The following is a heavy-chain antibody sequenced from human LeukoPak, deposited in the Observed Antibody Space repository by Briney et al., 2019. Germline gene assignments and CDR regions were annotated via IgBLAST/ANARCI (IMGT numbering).Heavy chain of an antibody. Sequence: ASVKVSCKASGYTFTGYYMHWVRQAPGQGLEWMGWINANSGGTNYAQKFQGWVTMTRDTSISTAYMELSRLRSDDTAVYYCARGPLITMVRGAQDYWGQGTLVTVSS. CDR1: GYTFTGYY. J-gene: IGHJ4*02. CDR3: ARGPLITMVRGAQDY. D-gene: IGHD3-10*01. V-gene: IGHV1-2*04. CDR2: INANSGGT.